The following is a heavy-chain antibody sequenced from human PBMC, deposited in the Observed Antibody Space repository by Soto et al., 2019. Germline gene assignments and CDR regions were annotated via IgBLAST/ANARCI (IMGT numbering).Heavy chain of an antibody. CDR2: IFYSGNS. CDR1: GGSFSGYY. J-gene: IGHJ4*02. Sequence: PSETLSLTCAVYGGSFSGYYWSWIRQPPGKGLEWIGYIFYSGNSNYNPSLKSRVTMSVDTSKNQFSLKLSSVTAADTAVYYCARRPGGSGSSFFDYWGQGTLVTVSS. D-gene: IGHD3-10*01. CDR3: ARRPGGSGSSFFDY. V-gene: IGHV4-59*01.